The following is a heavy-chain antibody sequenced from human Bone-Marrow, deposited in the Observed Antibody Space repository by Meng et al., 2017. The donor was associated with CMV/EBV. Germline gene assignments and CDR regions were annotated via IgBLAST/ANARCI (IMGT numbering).Heavy chain of an antibody. CDR2: IDPSDSYT. D-gene: IGHD2-2*01. Sequence: FTRYWISWVRQMPGKGLEWMGRIDPSDSYTNYSPSFQGHVTISADKSISTAYRQWSSLKASDTAMYYCASQGYCSSTSCYGDWYFDLWGRGTLVTVSS. CDR1: FTRYW. V-gene: IGHV5-10-1*01. CDR3: ASQGYCSSTSCYGDWYFDL. J-gene: IGHJ2*01.